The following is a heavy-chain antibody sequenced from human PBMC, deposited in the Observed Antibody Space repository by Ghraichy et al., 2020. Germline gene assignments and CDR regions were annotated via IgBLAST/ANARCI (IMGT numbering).Heavy chain of an antibody. D-gene: IGHD1-14*01. CDR2: IDKSGTYT. CDR1: GFRFSDFY. Sequence: GGSLRLSCESSGFRFSDFYMSWIRHTPGKGLEWISYIDKSGTYTNYADSMKGRFTISRDNAKNSLFLQMDSLRVEDTAVYYCARGPPFDPCGQGTRVVVSS. J-gene: IGHJ5*02. CDR3: ARGPPFDP. V-gene: IGHV3-11*06.